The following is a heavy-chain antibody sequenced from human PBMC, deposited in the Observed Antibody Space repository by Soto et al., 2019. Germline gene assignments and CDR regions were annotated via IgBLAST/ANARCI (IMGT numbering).Heavy chain of an antibody. CDR1: GCSISSSSYC. V-gene: IGHV4-39*01. CDR2: IYYSGST. D-gene: IGHD2-2*01. CDR3: ARRSIGYCSSTSCYGYGMDV. Sequence: SETISLTCTFSGCSISSSSYCWGWIRQPPGKGLEWIGSIYYSGSTYYNPSLKSRVTISVDTSKNQFSLKLSSVTAADTAVYYCARRSIGYCSSTSCYGYGMDVWGQGTTVTVSS. J-gene: IGHJ6*02.